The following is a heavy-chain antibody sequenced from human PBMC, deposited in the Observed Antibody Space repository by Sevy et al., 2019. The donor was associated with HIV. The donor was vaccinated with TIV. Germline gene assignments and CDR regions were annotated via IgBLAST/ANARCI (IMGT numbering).Heavy chain of an antibody. D-gene: IGHD6-13*01. CDR3: TRWKAAQSIFDY. V-gene: IGHV3-49*04. Sequence: GESLKISCTASVFTFGDYCMSWVRQAPGKGLEWVAFLKSDVYGGTVDHAASVRGRFVISRDDSKTIAYLQMNDLKTEDTGVYYCTRWKAAQSIFDYWGQGALVTVSS. J-gene: IGHJ4*02. CDR1: VFTFGDYC. CDR2: LKSDVYGGTV.